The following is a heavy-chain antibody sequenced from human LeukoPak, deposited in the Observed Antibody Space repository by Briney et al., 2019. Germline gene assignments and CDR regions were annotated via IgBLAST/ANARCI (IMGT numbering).Heavy chain of an antibody. J-gene: IGHJ4*02. CDR1: GYTLTELS. Sequence: ASVKVSCKVSGYTLTELSMHWVRQAPGKGLGWMGGFDPEDGETIYAQKFQGRVTMTEDTSTDTAYMELSSLRSEDTAVYYCATILLSGLWFRELQLDYWGQGTLVTVSS. V-gene: IGHV1-24*01. D-gene: IGHD3-10*01. CDR3: ATILLSGLWFRELQLDY. CDR2: FDPEDGET.